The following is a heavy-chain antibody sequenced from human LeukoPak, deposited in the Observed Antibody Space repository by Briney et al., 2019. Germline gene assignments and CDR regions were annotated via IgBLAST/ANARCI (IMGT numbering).Heavy chain of an antibody. D-gene: IGHD3-10*01. CDR3: ARDQDPPNTMVRGVGESNWFDP. J-gene: IGHJ5*02. Sequence: GASVKVSCKASGGTFSSYAIICVRQAPGQGLEWMGGIIPIFGTANYAQKFQGRVTITADESTSTAYMELSSLRSEDTAVYYCARDQDPPNTMVRGVGESNWFDPWGQGTLVTVSS. V-gene: IGHV1-69*13. CDR1: GGTFSSYA. CDR2: IIPIFGTA.